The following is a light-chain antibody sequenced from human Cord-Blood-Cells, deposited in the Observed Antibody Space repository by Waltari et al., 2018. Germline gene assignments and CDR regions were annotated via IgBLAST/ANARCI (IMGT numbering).Light chain of an antibody. V-gene: IGKV1-39*01. Sequence: DIQMTQSPSSLSASVGDRVTITCRASQSIISYLNWYQQKPVKAPKLLIYAASSLQSGVTSSFIGSGSGTDFTLTISSLHPEDFATYYCQPSYSTPLTFGGGTQVEIK. CDR2: AAS. CDR3: QPSYSTPLT. J-gene: IGKJ4*01. CDR1: QSIISY.